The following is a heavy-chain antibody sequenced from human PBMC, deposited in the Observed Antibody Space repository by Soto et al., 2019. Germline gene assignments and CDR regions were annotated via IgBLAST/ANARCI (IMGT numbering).Heavy chain of an antibody. D-gene: IGHD6-19*01. CDR3: ARDYSRGSQDAFDI. Sequence: ASVKVSCKASGYTFTSYGISWVRQAPRQGLEWMGWISAYNGNTNYAQKLQGRVTMTTDTSTSTAYMELRSLRSDDTAVYYCARDYSRGSQDAFDIWGQGTMVTVSS. J-gene: IGHJ3*02. CDR2: ISAYNGNT. CDR1: GYTFTSYG. V-gene: IGHV1-18*04.